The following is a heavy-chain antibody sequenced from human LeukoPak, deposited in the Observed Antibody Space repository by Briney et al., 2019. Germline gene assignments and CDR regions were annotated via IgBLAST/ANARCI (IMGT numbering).Heavy chain of an antibody. CDR3: ARGHYDFWSGIPYYFDY. CDR1: GYSISSGYY. V-gene: IGHV4-38-2*02. D-gene: IGHD3-3*01. CDR2: INHSGST. J-gene: IGHJ4*02. Sequence: PSETLSLTCTVSGYSISSGYYWGWIRQPPGKGLEWIGEINHSGSTNYNPSLKSRVTISVDTSKNQFSLKLSSVTAADTAVYYCARGHYDFWSGIPYYFDYWGQGTLVTVSS.